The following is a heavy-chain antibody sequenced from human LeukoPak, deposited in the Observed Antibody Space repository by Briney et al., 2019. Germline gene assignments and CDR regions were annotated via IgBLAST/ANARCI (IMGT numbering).Heavy chain of an antibody. J-gene: IGHJ4*02. CDR2: IYTSGST. Sequence: PSETLSLTCTVSGGSFSIYYWSWIRQPAGKGLEWIGRIYTSGSTNYNPSLKSRVTMSVDTSKNQFSLKLSSVTAADTAVYYCARGPTTVTTAFDYWGQGTLVTVSS. V-gene: IGHV4-4*07. CDR3: ARGPTTVTTAFDY. D-gene: IGHD4-17*01. CDR1: GGSFSIYY.